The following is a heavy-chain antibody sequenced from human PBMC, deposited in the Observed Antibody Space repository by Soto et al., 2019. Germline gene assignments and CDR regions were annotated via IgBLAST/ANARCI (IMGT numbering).Heavy chain of an antibody. D-gene: IGHD3-10*01. V-gene: IGHV3-23*01. CDR2: ISGSGDST. J-gene: IGHJ4*02. Sequence: EVQLLESGGGLVQPGGSLRLSCAASEFTFSNYAMNWVRQAPGKGLEWVSVISGSGDSTYYADSVKGRFTISRDNSKNTLYLQMNSLRAEDTAVYYCAQRGSGTFFDYWGQGTLVTVSS. CDR3: AQRGSGTFFDY. CDR1: EFTFSNYA.